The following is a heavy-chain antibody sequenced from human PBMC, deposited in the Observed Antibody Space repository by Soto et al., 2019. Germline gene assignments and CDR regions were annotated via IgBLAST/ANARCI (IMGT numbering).Heavy chain of an antibody. Sequence: EVQLVESGGGLVQPGRSLRLSCAASGFTFSSYWMHWVRQAPGKGLVWVSCINIDGSSTRYADSVKGRFTISRDNAKNTLYLQMNSLRAEDTAVYHCARDSIAMAGIVDYWGRGTLVTVSS. CDR2: INIDGSST. D-gene: IGHD6-19*01. V-gene: IGHV3-74*01. CDR1: GFTFSSYW. CDR3: ARDSIAMAGIVDY. J-gene: IGHJ4*02.